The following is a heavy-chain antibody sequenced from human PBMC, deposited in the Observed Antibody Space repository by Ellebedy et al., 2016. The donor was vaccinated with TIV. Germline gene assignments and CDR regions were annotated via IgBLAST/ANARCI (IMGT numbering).Heavy chain of an antibody. Sequence: SETLSLTCAVYSGSFTGYYWTWIRQPPGKGLEWIAEINERENTNYNPSLKSRVAISVDTSKNQFSLKLTSVTAADTAVYYCARHPVGISGMDVWGQGTTVTVAS. CDR2: INERENT. D-gene: IGHD1-26*01. V-gene: IGHV4-34*01. CDR3: ARHPVGISGMDV. CDR1: SGSFTGYY. J-gene: IGHJ6*02.